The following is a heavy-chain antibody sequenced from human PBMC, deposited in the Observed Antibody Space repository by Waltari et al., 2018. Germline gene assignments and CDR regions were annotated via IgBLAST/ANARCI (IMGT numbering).Heavy chain of an antibody. CDR3: ARDRDSSGWYYFDY. V-gene: IGHV1-69*01. CDR1: GGTFSSYA. CDR2: IVPIFGTA. D-gene: IGHD6-19*01. Sequence: VQLVQAGAEVKKPEYSVEVSRKASGGTFSSYAVRWVRQAPGQGLEWMGGIVPIFGTANYAQKFQGRVTITADESTSTAYMELSSLRSEDTAVYYCARDRDSSGWYYFDYWGQGTLVTVSS. J-gene: IGHJ4*02.